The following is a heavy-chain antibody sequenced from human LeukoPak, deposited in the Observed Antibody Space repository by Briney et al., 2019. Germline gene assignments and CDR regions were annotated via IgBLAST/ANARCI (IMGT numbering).Heavy chain of an antibody. V-gene: IGHV3-23*01. CDR3: AKDPGKFSYFDY. J-gene: IGHJ4*02. CDR2: ISGSGGST. Sequence: GGSLRLSCAASGFTFSSYAMSWVRQAPGKGLEWVSAISGSGGSTYYADSVKGRFTISRDNSKNTLYLRMNSLRAEDTAVYYCAKDPGKFSYFDYWGQGTLVTVS. CDR1: GFTFSSYA.